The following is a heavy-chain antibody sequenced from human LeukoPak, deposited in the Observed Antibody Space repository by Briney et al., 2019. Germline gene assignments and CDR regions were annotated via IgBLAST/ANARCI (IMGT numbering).Heavy chain of an antibody. J-gene: IGHJ4*02. Sequence: GGSLRLSCAASGFIFSDYSMNWVRQAPGKGLEWVSNIRGSASGLGSGMYYADSVKGRFTISRDDAKNSLYLQMSSLRAEDTAFYYCARDNNWGFDYWGQGALVTVSS. D-gene: IGHD7-27*01. CDR2: IRGSASGLGSGM. CDR3: ARDNNWGFDY. V-gene: IGHV3-48*04. CDR1: GFIFSDYS.